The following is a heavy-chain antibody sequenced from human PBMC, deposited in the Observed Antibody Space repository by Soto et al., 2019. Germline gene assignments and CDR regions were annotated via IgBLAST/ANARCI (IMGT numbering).Heavy chain of an antibody. CDR2: TYYRSKWYN. V-gene: IGHV6-1*01. J-gene: IGHJ6*02. CDR3: ARDRVGSSSSEDYYGMDV. CDR1: GDSVSSNSAA. Sequence: GDSVSSNSAAWNWIRQSPSRGLEWLGRTYYRSKWYNDYAVSVKSRITINPDTSKNQFSLQLNSVTPEDTAVYYCARDRVGSSSSEDYYGMDVWGQGTTVTVSS. D-gene: IGHD6-6*01.